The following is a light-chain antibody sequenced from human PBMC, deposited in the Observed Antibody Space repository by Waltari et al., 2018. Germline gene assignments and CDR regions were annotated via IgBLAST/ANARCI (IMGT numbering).Light chain of an antibody. CDR1: SSDIGNYNF. Sequence: QSALTQPRSVSGSPGQSVTISCSGTSSDIGNYNFVSWYQQHPGNAPKLLIYDVVKRPSGVPDRFSGPKSGNTASLTISGLQTEDEGDYYCCSYAGSYTFVFGGGTQLTVL. CDR3: CSYAGSYTFV. V-gene: IGLV2-11*01. CDR2: DVV. J-gene: IGLJ7*01.